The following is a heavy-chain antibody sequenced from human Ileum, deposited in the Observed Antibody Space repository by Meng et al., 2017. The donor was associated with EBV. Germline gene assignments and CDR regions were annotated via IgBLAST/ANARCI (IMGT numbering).Heavy chain of an antibody. Sequence: QLHLQESDPGLVKLSGTLSLTCSVSGGSITSYSDSWGWIRQPPGKGLEWIATIYHTGSTYYNPSLKSRVTISVDTSKNEFSLKVTSVTAADTALYYCARRDTAWFDPWGRGTLVTVSS. V-gene: IGHV4-39*01. D-gene: IGHD2-21*02. CDR1: GGSITSYSDS. J-gene: IGHJ5*02. CDR3: ARRDTAWFDP. CDR2: IYHTGST.